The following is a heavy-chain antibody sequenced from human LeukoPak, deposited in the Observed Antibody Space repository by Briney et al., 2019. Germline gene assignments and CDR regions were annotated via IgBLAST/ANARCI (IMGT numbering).Heavy chain of an antibody. Sequence: PGGSLRLSCAASGFTFSSYWMHWVRQTPGKGLVWVSRINSDGSTTSDADSVKGRFTISRDNVKNTLYLQMNTLRAEDTAVYYCARELYGGSTSIPWGQGTLVTVSS. CDR1: GFTFSSYW. D-gene: IGHD4-23*01. J-gene: IGHJ5*02. V-gene: IGHV3-74*01. CDR2: INSDGSTT. CDR3: ARELYGGSTSIP.